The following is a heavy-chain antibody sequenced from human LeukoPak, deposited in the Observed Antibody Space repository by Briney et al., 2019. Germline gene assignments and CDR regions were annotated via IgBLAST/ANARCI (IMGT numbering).Heavy chain of an antibody. D-gene: IGHD2-2*01. Sequence: SETLSLTCTVSGGSISSGGYYWGWLRQPPGKGLEWIGYIYHSGSTYYNPSLKSRVTISVDRSKNQFSLKLSSVTAADTAVYYCARAAVDYFDYWGQGTLVTVSS. CDR2: IYHSGST. CDR3: ARAAVDYFDY. CDR1: GGSISSGGYY. J-gene: IGHJ4*02. V-gene: IGHV4-30-2*01.